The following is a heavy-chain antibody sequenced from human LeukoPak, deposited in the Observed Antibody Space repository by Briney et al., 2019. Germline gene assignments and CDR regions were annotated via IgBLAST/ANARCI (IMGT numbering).Heavy chain of an antibody. CDR1: GFTFNSYA. J-gene: IGHJ4*02. V-gene: IGHV3-23*01. CDR2: ISGSGGST. CDR3: ASFGESTFDY. Sequence: TGGSLRLSCAASGFTFNSYAMSWVRQAPGKGLEWVSVISGSGGSTYYADSVKGRFTISRDNSKNTLYLQMNSLRAEDTAVYYCASFGESTFDYWGQGTLVTVSS. D-gene: IGHD3-10*01.